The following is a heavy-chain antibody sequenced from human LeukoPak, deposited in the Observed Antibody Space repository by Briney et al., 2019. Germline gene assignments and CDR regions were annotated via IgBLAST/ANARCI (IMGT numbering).Heavy chain of an antibody. V-gene: IGHV3-23*01. J-gene: IGHJ6*02. D-gene: IGHD3-10*01. CDR1: GFTFINYV. CDR2: VSGSGGRGAT. CDR3: ARVIGGYYYYGMDV. Sequence: GGSLRLSCVASGFTFINYVMSWVRQVPGKGPEWISAVSGSGGRGATYYSDSVKGRFTISRDNPKNTLYLQMNSLRAEDTAVYYCARVIGGYYYYGMDVWGQGTTVTVSS.